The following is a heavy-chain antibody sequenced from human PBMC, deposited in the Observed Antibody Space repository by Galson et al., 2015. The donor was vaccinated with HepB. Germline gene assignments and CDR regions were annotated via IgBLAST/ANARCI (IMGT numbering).Heavy chain of an antibody. CDR2: IWYDGSNK. D-gene: IGHD4-17*01. V-gene: IGHV3-33*01. CDR1: GFTFSSYG. Sequence: SLRLSCAASGFTFSSYGMHWVRQAPGKGLEWVAVIWYDGSNKYYADSVKGRFTISRDNSKNTLYLQMNSLRAEDTAVYYCARESSPSLRTYGMDVWGQGTTVTVSS. J-gene: IGHJ6*02. CDR3: ARESSPSLRTYGMDV.